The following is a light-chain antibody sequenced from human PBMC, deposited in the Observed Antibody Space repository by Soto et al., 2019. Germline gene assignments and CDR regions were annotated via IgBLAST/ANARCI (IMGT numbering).Light chain of an antibody. CDR3: QSYDSSLSAFYD. CDR2: GNS. Sequence: QSVLTQPPSVSGAPGQRVTISCTGSSSNIGAGYDVHWYQQLPGTAPKLLIYGNSNRPSGVPDRFSGSRSGTSASLAITGLQVEVEADYYCQSYDSSLSAFYDFGAGTKVTVL. J-gene: IGLJ1*01. CDR1: SSNIGAGYD. V-gene: IGLV1-40*01.